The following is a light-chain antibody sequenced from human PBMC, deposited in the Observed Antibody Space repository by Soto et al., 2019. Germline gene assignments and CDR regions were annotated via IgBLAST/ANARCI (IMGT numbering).Light chain of an antibody. V-gene: IGKV3-15*01. CDR1: QAINSK. Sequence: ETVLTQSPATLSLYLGERVSLSCRAIQAINSKLSWYQQRPGQAPRLLIYGASTSASGVPARFSSGRSCTKLTLTISNIQSEDYAVYYCQQYNHWPPYTFGQGTKVDIK. J-gene: IGKJ2*01. CDR3: QQYNHWPPYT. CDR2: GAS.